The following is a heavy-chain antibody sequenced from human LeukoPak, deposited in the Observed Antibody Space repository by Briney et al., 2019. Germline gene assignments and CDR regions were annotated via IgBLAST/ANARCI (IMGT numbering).Heavy chain of an antibody. V-gene: IGHV3-15*01. CDR2: IKIKIDGATA. CDR3: TTECYYRARD. Sequence: GGSLRLSCAASRFTFSDTRRMWERQAPGRGLEWVGRIKIKIDGATADYAAPVKGRFTISRDDSKDTLYLQMNSLKTEHTAVYYRTTECYYRARDWGQGTLVTVSS. J-gene: IGHJ4*02. CDR1: RFTFSDTR. D-gene: IGHD3-10*01.